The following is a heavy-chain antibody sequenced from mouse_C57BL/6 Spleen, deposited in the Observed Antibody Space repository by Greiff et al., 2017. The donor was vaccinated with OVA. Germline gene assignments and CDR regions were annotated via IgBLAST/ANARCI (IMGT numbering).Heavy chain of an antibody. V-gene: IGHV5-4*01. CDR3: ARDPNYYGSSLAWFAY. Sequence: EVQLVESGGGLVKPGGSLKLSCAASGFTFSSYAMSWVRQTPEKRLEWVATISDGGSYTYYPDNVKGRFTISRDNAKNNLYLQMSHLKSEDTAMYYCARDPNYYGSSLAWFAYWGQGTLVTVSA. CDR2: ISDGGSYT. J-gene: IGHJ3*01. D-gene: IGHD1-1*01. CDR1: GFTFSSYA.